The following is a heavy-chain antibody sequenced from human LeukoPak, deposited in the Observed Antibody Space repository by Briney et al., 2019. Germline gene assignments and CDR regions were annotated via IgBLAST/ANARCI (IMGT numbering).Heavy chain of an antibody. D-gene: IGHD2-21*02. CDR1: GGSISIGGYY. CDR3: ARGKHCGGDCYYPTEPGEFDY. CDR2: IYYSGST. Sequence: PSQTLSLTCTVSGGSISIGGYYWSWVRQHPGKGREWYGYIYYSGSTFYNPSLKSRLTISVDTSKNQFSLRLSSVTAADTAMYFCARGKHCGGDCYYPTEPGEFDYWGQGTLVTVSS. J-gene: IGHJ4*02. V-gene: IGHV4-31*03.